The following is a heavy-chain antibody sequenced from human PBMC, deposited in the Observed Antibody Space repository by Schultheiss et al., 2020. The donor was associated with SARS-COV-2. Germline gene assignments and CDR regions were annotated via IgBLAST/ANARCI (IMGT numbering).Heavy chain of an antibody. Sequence: SETLSLTCTVSGASITSHYWSWIRQPPGKGLEWIGYIYYRGNTNYNPYLKSRLTISVDTSKNHFSLELTSVAAADTAVYYCARLDSVSRDFAYWGQGTLVTVSS. CDR1: GASITSHY. J-gene: IGHJ4*02. D-gene: IGHD3-10*01. V-gene: IGHV4-59*11. CDR3: ARLDSVSRDFAY. CDR2: IYYRGNT.